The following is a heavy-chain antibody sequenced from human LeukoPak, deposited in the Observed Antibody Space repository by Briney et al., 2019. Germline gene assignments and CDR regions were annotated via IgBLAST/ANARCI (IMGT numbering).Heavy chain of an antibody. CDR3: ARSNIAAAGRAGNYYYYGMDV. D-gene: IGHD6-13*01. Sequence: GSSVKVSRKASGYTFTYRYLHWVRQAPGQGLEWMGGIIPIFGTANYAQKFQGRVTITADESTSTAYMELSSLRSEDTAVYYCARSNIAAAGRAGNYYYYGMDVWGQGTTVTVSS. J-gene: IGHJ6*02. CDR1: GYTFTYRY. CDR2: IIPIFGTA. V-gene: IGHV1-69*13.